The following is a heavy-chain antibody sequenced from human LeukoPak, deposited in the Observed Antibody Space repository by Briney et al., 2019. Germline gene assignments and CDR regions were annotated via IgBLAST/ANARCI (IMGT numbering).Heavy chain of an antibody. Sequence: ASVKVSCNASGYTFTSYYIHLVRQAPGQGFEWMAIINPSDGSTTNSQKFQGRVTMTRDTSKNQFSLKLSSVTATDTAVYYCARRGYITGYDLTWGQGTLVTVSS. CDR3: ARRGYITGYDLT. D-gene: IGHD5-12*01. V-gene: IGHV1-46*01. CDR1: GYTFTSYY. CDR2: INPSDGST. J-gene: IGHJ5*02.